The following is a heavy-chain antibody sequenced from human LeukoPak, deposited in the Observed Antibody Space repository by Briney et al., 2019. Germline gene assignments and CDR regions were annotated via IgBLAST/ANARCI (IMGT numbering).Heavy chain of an antibody. CDR1: GGSFSGYY. V-gene: IGHV4-34*01. CDR3: ASPTRAGYSSEAFDI. J-gene: IGHJ3*02. Sequence: SETLSLTCAVYGGSFSGYYWSWIRQPPGKWLEWIGEINHSGSTNYNPSLKSRVTISVDTSKNQFSLKLSSVTAADTAVYYCASPTRAGYSSEAFDIWGQGTMVTVSS. D-gene: IGHD6-13*01. CDR2: INHSGST.